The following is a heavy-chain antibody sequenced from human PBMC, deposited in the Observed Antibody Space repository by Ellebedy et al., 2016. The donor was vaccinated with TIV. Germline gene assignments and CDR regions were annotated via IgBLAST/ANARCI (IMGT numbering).Heavy chain of an antibody. CDR3: ARDPGLFPHDAFDI. CDR2: INHSGST. J-gene: IGHJ3*02. CDR1: GGSFSGYY. V-gene: IGHV4-34*01. D-gene: IGHD3-22*01. Sequence: MPSETLSLTCAVYGGSFSGYYWSWIRQPPGKGLEWIGEINHSGSTNYNPSLKSRVTISVDTSKNQFSLKLSSVTAADTAVYYCARDPGLFPHDAFDIWGQGTMVTVSS.